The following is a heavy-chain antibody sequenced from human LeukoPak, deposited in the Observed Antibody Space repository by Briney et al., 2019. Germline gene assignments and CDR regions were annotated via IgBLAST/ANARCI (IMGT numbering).Heavy chain of an antibody. V-gene: IGHV3-30*18. J-gene: IGHJ4*02. CDR3: AKGQGAIVVVASPDF. CDR2: ISYDGANK. CDR1: GFTFTSYG. Sequence: GGSLRLSCAASGFTFTSYGMHWVRQAPGKGLEWVAVISYDGANKYYADSVKGRFTISRDSSKSTLYLQMNSLRPEDTAVYYCAKGQGAIVVVASPDFWGQGTLVTVSS. D-gene: IGHD2-2*01.